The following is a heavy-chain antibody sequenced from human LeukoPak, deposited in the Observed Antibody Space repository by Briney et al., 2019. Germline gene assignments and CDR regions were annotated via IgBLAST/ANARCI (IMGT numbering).Heavy chain of an antibody. V-gene: IGHV1-2*06. Sequence: GSVKVSCKASGYTFTGYYMHWVRQAPGQGLEWMGRINPNSGGTNYAQKFQGRVTMTRDTSISTAYTELSRLRSDDTAVYYCASYCSGGSCYPNRFDYWGQGTLVTVSS. CDR1: GYTFTGYY. J-gene: IGHJ4*02. D-gene: IGHD2-15*01. CDR2: INPNSGGT. CDR3: ASYCSGGSCYPNRFDY.